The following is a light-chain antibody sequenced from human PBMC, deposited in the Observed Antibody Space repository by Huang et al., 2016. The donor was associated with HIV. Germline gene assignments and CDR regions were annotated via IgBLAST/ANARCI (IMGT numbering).Light chain of an antibody. CDR1: ESLLHSNGVYY. Sequence: DIVMTQSPLSLPVTPGEPASISCRSSESLLHSNGVYYLDWYLQKPGQPPQLLIYLGSNRASGVPDRFSGSGSGTDFTLQISRVEAEDVGIYYCMQTLQASFTFGGGTKVEMK. CDR3: MQTLQASFT. J-gene: IGKJ4*01. V-gene: IGKV2-28*01. CDR2: LGS.